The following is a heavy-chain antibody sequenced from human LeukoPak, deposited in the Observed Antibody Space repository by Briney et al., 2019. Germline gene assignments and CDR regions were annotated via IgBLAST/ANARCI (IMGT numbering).Heavy chain of an antibody. D-gene: IGHD1-26*01. Sequence: ASVKVSCKASGYTFTGYYMHWVRKAPGQELEWMGWINPNSGGTNYAQKFQGRVTMTRDTSISTAYMELSRLRSDDTAVYYCARASVGANFDYWGQGTLVTVSS. CDR2: INPNSGGT. J-gene: IGHJ4*02. CDR3: ARASVGANFDY. CDR1: GYTFTGYY. V-gene: IGHV1-2*02.